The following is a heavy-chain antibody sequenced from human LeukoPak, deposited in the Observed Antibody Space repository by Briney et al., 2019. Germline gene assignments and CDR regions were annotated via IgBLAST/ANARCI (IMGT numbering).Heavy chain of an antibody. CDR2: IYYSGST. CDR1: GGSISSYY. V-gene: IGHV4-59*08. J-gene: IGHJ6*02. CDR3: ARQVSVRYFDYYYGMDV. D-gene: IGHD3-9*01. Sequence: SETLSLTCTVSGGSISSYYWSWIRQPPGKGLEWIGYIYYSGSTNYNPSLKSRVTISVDTSENQFSLKLSSVTAADTAVYYCARQVSVRYFDYYYGMDVWGQGTTVTVSS.